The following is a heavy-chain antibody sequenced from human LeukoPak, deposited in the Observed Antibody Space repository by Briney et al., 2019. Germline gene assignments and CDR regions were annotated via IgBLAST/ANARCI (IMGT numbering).Heavy chain of an antibody. V-gene: IGHV1-2*02. CDR2: INPNSGGT. J-gene: IGHJ6*03. CDR1: GYTFTGYY. Sequence: ASVKVSCKASGYTFTGYYMHWVRQAPGQGLEWMGWINPNSGGTNYAQKFQGRVTMTRDTSISTAYMELSRLRSDDTAVYYCARYVTMVRSNLYYYYMDVWGKGTTVTISS. D-gene: IGHD3-10*01. CDR3: ARYVTMVRSNLYYYYMDV.